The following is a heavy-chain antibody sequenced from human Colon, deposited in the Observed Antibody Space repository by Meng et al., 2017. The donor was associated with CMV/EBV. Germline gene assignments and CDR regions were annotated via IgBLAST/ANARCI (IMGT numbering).Heavy chain of an antibody. CDR3: ARDPREYISSWYGWFDP. V-gene: IGHV1-69*05. Sequence: SVKVSCKASGGTFSSYVVSWLRQAPGQGLEWMGGIIPILGTTNYAQKFQGRLTITTEESTSTAYMELSSLRSEGSAVYYCARDPREYISSWYGWFDPWGQGTLVTVSS. CDR1: GGTFSSYV. J-gene: IGHJ5*02. D-gene: IGHD6-13*01. CDR2: IIPILGTT.